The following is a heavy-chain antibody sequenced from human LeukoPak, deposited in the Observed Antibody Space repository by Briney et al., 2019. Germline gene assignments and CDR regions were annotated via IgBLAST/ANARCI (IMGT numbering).Heavy chain of an antibody. CDR2: INSDGSST. Sequence: GGSLRLSCAASGFTFSSYWMRWVRQAPGKGLVWVSRINSDGSSTSYADSVKGRFTISRDNAKNTLYLQMNSLRAEDTAVYYCARGVGYCSSTSCYWWFDPWGQGTLVTVSS. CDR3: ARGVGYCSSTSCYWWFDP. J-gene: IGHJ5*02. D-gene: IGHD2-2*01. CDR1: GFTFSSYW. V-gene: IGHV3-74*01.